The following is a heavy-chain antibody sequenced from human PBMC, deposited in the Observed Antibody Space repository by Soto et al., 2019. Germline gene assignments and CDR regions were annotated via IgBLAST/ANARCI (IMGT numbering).Heavy chain of an antibody. V-gene: IGHV3-33*01. J-gene: IGHJ3*02. CDR3: AREGEPQDDAFDI. CDR2: IWYDGSNK. Sequence: QVQLVESGGGVVQPGRSLRLSCAASGFTFSSYGMHWVRQAPGKGLEWVAVIWYDGSNKYYADSVKGRFTISRDNSKNTLYLQMNSLRAEDTAVYYCAREGEPQDDAFDIRGQGTMVTVSS. D-gene: IGHD3-16*01. CDR1: GFTFSSYG.